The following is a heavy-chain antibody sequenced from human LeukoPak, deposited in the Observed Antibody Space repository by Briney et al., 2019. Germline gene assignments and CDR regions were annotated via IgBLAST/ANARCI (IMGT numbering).Heavy chain of an antibody. J-gene: IGHJ4*02. Sequence: GASVEVSCKVSGYTLTELSMHWVRQAPGKGLEWMGGFDPEDGETIYAQKFQGRVTMTEDTSTDTAYMELSSLRSEDTAVYYCATDPLHYYDSSGYLTSLDYWGQGTLVTVSS. D-gene: IGHD3-22*01. V-gene: IGHV1-24*01. CDR3: ATDPLHYYDSSGYLTSLDY. CDR2: FDPEDGET. CDR1: GYTLTELS.